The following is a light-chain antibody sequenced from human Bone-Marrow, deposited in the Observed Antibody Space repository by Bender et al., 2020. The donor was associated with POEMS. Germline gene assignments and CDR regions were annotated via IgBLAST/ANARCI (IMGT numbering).Light chain of an antibody. Sequence: ARITCGGHNIGSKSVHWYQHKPGQAPLLVIYDETSRPSGVPRRFSGSNSGNTASLTISRVEAGDEADYYCHVWDGSTDRPLFGAGTRLTVL. V-gene: IGLV3-21*01. J-gene: IGLJ2*01. CDR1: NIGSKS. CDR2: DET. CDR3: HVWDGSTDRPL.